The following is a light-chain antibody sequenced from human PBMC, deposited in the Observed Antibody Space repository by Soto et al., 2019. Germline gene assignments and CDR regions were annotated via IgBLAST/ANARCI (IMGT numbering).Light chain of an antibody. CDR1: QTIINW. CDR2: KES. CDR3: QQFHTYWWT. V-gene: IGKV1-5*03. J-gene: IGKJ1*01. Sequence: DIKMNLSPSTLSASVGDRVTITCRASQTIINWLAWYQQKPGKAPKLLIYKESTLEGEVPSMFSGRGSETEFTLTLNSMKADESATYDCQQFHTYWWTVGPG.